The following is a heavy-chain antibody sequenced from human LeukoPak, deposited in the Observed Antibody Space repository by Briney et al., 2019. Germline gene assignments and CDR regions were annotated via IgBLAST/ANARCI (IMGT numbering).Heavy chain of an antibody. CDR3: ARGGYGPNWYFDL. J-gene: IGHJ2*01. V-gene: IGHV4-59*01. Sequence: SETLSLTCTVSGGSISSYYWSWIRQPPGKGLEWIGYIYYSGSTNYNPSLKSRVTISVDTSKNQFSLKLSSVTAADTAVYYCARGGYGPNWYFDLWGRGTLVTVST. CDR1: GGSISSYY. CDR2: IYYSGST. D-gene: IGHD2-15*01.